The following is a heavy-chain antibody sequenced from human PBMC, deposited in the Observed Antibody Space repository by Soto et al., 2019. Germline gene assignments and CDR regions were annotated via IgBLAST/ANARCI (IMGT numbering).Heavy chain of an antibody. CDR3: ARDQCISTSCYAARNYYGMDV. Sequence: PSVKVSCKASGYTFTGYYMHWVRQAPGQGLEWMGWINPNSGGTNYAQKFQGWVTMTRDTSISTAYMELSRLRSDDTAVYYCARDQCISTSCYAARNYYGMDVWGQGTTVTVSS. CDR2: INPNSGGT. V-gene: IGHV1-2*04. J-gene: IGHJ6*02. CDR1: GYTFTGYY. D-gene: IGHD2-2*01.